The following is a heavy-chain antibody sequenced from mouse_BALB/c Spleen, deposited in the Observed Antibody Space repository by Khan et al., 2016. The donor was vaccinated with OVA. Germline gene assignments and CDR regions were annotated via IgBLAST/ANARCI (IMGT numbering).Heavy chain of an antibody. D-gene: IGHD2-10*01. CDR2: INTYTGEP. Sequence: QIQLVQSGPELKKPGETVKISCKASGYTFTSYGMNWVKQSPGKALKWMGWINTYTGEPTYAADFKGRFAFSLETSASTAYLQINNLKNEDTATYCWARPPYFPYTLDYWGQGTSVTVAS. CDR1: GYTFTSYG. V-gene: IGHV9-3-1*01. CDR3: ARPPYFPYTLDY. J-gene: IGHJ4*01.